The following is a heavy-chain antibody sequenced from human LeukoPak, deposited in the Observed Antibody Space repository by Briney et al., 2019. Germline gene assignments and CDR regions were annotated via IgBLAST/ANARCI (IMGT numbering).Heavy chain of an antibody. CDR1: GGSFSGYY. J-gene: IGHJ4*02. D-gene: IGHD7-27*01. CDR2: INHSGST. Sequence: SETLSLTCAVYGGSFSGYYWSWIRQPPGKGLEWIGEINHSGSTNYNPSLRSRVTISVDTSKNQFSLKLSSVTAADTAVYYCARDLNWETYWGQGTLVSVSS. CDR3: ARDLNWETY. V-gene: IGHV4-34*01.